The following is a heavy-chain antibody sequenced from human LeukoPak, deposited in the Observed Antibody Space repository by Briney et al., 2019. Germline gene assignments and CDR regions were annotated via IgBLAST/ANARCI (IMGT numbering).Heavy chain of an antibody. CDR2: ISYDGSNK. V-gene: IGHV3-30-3*01. CDR1: GFTFSSYA. D-gene: IGHD6-19*01. CDR3: ASLLVAGVASVDY. Sequence: PGRSLRLSCAASGFTFSSYAMHWVRQAPGKGLEWVAVISYDGSNKYYADSVKGRFTISRDNAKNSMFLQMNSLRAEDTAVYYCASLLVAGVASVDYWGQGTLVTVSS. J-gene: IGHJ4*02.